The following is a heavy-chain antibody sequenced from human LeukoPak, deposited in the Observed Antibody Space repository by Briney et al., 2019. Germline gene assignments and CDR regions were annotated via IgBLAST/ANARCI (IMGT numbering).Heavy chain of an antibody. Sequence: SETLSLTCSVPGGSISSSSSYWGWIRQPPGKGLEWIGSIYYSGSSFDNPALKSRVTISVDTSKNQFSLRLSSVTAADTAVYYCARVTGYVMEDYFDYWGQGTLVTASS. CDR2: IYYSGSS. CDR1: GGSISSSSSY. D-gene: IGHD6-13*01. CDR3: ARVTGYVMEDYFDY. V-gene: IGHV4-39*07. J-gene: IGHJ4*02.